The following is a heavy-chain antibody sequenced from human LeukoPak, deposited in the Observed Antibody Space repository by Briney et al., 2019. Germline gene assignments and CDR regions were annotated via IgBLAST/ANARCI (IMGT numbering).Heavy chain of an antibody. D-gene: IGHD1-26*01. V-gene: IGHV3-30*18. CDR2: ISYDGSNK. J-gene: IGHJ4*02. CDR1: GFTFSSYG. CDR3: AKGWGAY. Sequence: GGSLRLSCAASGFTFSSYGMHWVRQAPGKGLEWVAVISYDGSNKYYADSVKGRFTISRDNSKNTLYLQMNSLRADDTAVYYCAKGWGAYWGQGTLVTVSS.